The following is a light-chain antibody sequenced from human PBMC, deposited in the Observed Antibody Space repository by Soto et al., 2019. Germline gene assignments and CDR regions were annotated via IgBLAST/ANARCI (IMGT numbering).Light chain of an antibody. Sequence: DIVMTQSPDSLAVSLGERATINCKSSQSILYSSTNNNYLSWYQQKPGQPPKLLIYWASTRESGVPDRFIGSGAGTDFTLTSSRLQAEDVGVYFCKQYYSAPLTFGAGTKVEI. CDR2: WAS. CDR1: QSILYSSTNNNY. J-gene: IGKJ4*01. V-gene: IGKV4-1*01. CDR3: KQYYSAPLT.